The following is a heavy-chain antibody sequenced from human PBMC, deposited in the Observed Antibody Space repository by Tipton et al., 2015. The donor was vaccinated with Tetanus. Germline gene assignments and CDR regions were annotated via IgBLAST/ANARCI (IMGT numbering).Heavy chain of an antibody. CDR3: ARGYYSSPSQIFAGYRGMDV. CDR2: IIPIFGTA. J-gene: IGHJ6*02. V-gene: IGHV1-69*06. CDR1: GCTFSSYA. Sequence: QLVQSGAEVKKPGSSVKVSCKASGCTFSSYAISWVRQAPGQGLEWMGGIIPIFGTANYAQKFQGRVTITADKSTSTAYMELSSLRSGDRAVYYCARGYYSSPSQIFAGYRGMDVWGPGTTVSVSS. D-gene: IGHD6-13*01.